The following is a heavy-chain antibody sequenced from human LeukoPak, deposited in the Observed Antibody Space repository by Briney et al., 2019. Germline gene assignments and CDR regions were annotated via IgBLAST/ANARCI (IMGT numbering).Heavy chain of an antibody. Sequence: GGSQRLSCEASGFTFSSYAMRWVRQAPGKGLEWVSAISGSGGSTYYADSVKGRFTISRDNSKNTLYLQMNSLRAEDTAVYYCAKEAHYYDSSGYYYVPYFDYWGQGTLVTVSS. CDR3: AKEAHYYDSSGYYYVPYFDY. CDR1: GFTFSSYA. CDR2: ISGSGGST. V-gene: IGHV3-23*01. D-gene: IGHD3-22*01. J-gene: IGHJ4*02.